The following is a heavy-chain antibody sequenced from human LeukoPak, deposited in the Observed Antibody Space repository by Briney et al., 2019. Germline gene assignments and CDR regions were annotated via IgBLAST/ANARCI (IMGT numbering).Heavy chain of an antibody. CDR1: GDSISSYY. V-gene: IGHV4-59*01. CDR2: IYYSGST. Sequence: SETLSLTCTVSGDSISSYYWSWLRQPPGKGLEWIGYIYYSGSTNYNPSLKSRVTISVDTSKSQFSLKLSSVTAADTAVYYCATHYYETGYFDYWGQGTLVTVSS. J-gene: IGHJ4*02. D-gene: IGHD3-22*01. CDR3: ATHYYETGYFDY.